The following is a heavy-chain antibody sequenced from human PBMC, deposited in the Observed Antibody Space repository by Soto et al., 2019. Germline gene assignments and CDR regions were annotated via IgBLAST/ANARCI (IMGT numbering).Heavy chain of an antibody. CDR2: IYHSGST. CDR3: ARGNDFWSGYYYGMDV. V-gene: IGHV4-30-2*01. CDR1: GGSISSGGYS. J-gene: IGHJ6*02. Sequence: PSETLSLTCAVSGGSISSGGYSWSWIRQPPGKGLEWIGYIYHSGSTYYNPSLKSRVTISVDRSKNQFSLKLSSVTAADTAVYYCARGNDFWSGYYYGMDVWGQGTTVTVSS. D-gene: IGHD3-3*01.